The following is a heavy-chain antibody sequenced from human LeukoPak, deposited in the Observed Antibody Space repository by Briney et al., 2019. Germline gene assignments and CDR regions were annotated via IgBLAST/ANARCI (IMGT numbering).Heavy chain of an antibody. J-gene: IGHJ4*02. CDR1: GFTFSNAW. V-gene: IGHV3-30*02. Sequence: GGSLRLSCAASGFTFSNAWMSWVRQAPGKGLEWVAFIRNDGSDKYYADSVKGRFTISRDNSRNTLYLQMNNLRSEDTAVYFCAKADTGYYMYYFVHWGQGTLVTVSS. CDR3: AKADTGYYMYYFVH. D-gene: IGHD3-22*01. CDR2: IRNDGSDK.